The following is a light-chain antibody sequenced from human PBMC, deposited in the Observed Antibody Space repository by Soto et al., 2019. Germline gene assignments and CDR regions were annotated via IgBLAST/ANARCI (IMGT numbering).Light chain of an antibody. CDR3: ETWDSNTRV. J-gene: IGLJ3*02. CDR1: SGHSSYI. Sequence: QLVLTQSSSASASLGSSVKLTCTLSSGHSSYIIAWHQQQPGKAPRYLMKLEGSGSYNKGSGVPDRFSGSSSGADRYLTSSSLQVEDEADYYCETWDSNTRVFGGGTKLTVL. CDR2: LEGSGSY. V-gene: IGLV4-60*02.